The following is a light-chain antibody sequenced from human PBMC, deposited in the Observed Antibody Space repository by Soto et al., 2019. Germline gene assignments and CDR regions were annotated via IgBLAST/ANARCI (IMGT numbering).Light chain of an antibody. CDR2: GAS. CDR3: QQSFITPPLT. V-gene: IGKV1-39*01. J-gene: IGKJ4*01. Sequence: DIQMTQSPSSLSASIGDRITITCRASQSISTYLNWYQQKPGKAPRLLIYGASTLQNGVPSMFSGSRSATDYTLTISSLQPEDCATYYFQQSFITPPLTFGGGTKVEMK. CDR1: QSISTY.